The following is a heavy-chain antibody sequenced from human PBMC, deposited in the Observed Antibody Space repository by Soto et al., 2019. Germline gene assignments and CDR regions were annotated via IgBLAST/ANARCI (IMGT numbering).Heavy chain of an antibody. D-gene: IGHD6-19*01. CDR3: ARTLTGYRSGWSKYFDY. J-gene: IGHJ4*02. Sequence: QVQLQESGPGLVKPSGTLSLTCAVSSGSISSSNWWSWVRRPPGQGLEWIGEIYHSGSTNYNASLKSRLTISVDKSKHQFSLKLSSVTAADTAVYYCARTLTGYRSGWSKYFDYWGKGTLVTVSS. CDR2: IYHSGST. CDR1: SGSISSSNW. V-gene: IGHV4-4*02.